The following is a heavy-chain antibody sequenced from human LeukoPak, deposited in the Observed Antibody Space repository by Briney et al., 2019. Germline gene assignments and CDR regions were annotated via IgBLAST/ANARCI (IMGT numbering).Heavy chain of an antibody. V-gene: IGHV1-2*04. CDR1: GYTFTGYY. CDR3: ARAVGYCSGGSCYYPYGMDV. CDR2: INPNSGGT. J-gene: IGHJ6*04. D-gene: IGHD2-15*01. Sequence: ASVKVSCKASGYTFTGYYMHWVRQAPGQGLEWMGWINPNSGGTNYAQKFQGWVTMTRDTSISTAYMELSRLRSDDTAVYYCARAVGYCSGGSCYYPYGMDVWGKGTTVIVSS.